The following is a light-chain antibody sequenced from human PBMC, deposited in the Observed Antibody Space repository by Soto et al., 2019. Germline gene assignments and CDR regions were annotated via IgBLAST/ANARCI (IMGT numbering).Light chain of an antibody. CDR3: QLRNVWPPVT. Sequence: EIVLTQSPGTLALSPGERATLSCRASQSVNSRLAWYQHKPGQAPRLLISGASNRASGVPARFSGWGSGTDFTLTISRVDPADFAVYYCQLRNVWPPVTFGQGTRLEIK. V-gene: IGKV3-11*01. J-gene: IGKJ5*01. CDR1: QSVNSR. CDR2: GAS.